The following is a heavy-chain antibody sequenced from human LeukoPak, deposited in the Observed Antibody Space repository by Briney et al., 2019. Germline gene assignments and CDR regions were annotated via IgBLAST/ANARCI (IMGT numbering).Heavy chain of an antibody. CDR1: GGSISSHY. Sequence: PSETLSLTCTVSGGSISSHYWSWIRQPPGKGLEWIGYIYYSGSTNNNPSLKSRVTISVDTSKNQFSLKLSSVTAADTAVYYCARWELTTKYAFDIWGQGTMVTVSS. CDR2: IYYSGST. J-gene: IGHJ3*02. V-gene: IGHV4-59*11. D-gene: IGHD1-26*01. CDR3: ARWELTTKYAFDI.